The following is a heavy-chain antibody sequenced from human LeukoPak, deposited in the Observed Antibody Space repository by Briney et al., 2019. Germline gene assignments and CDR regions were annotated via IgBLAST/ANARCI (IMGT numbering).Heavy chain of an antibody. J-gene: IGHJ6*02. CDR1: GFTFSRYE. V-gene: IGHV3-48*03. D-gene: IGHD6-13*01. CDR3: ARDFRRSIAAAGTGMDV. CDR2: ISSSGSTI. Sequence: GGSLRLSCAASGFTFSRYEMNWVRQAPGKGLEWVSYISSSGSTIYYADSVKGRFTISGDNAKNSLYLQMNSLRAEDTAVYYCARDFRRSIAAAGTGMDVWGQGTTVTVSS.